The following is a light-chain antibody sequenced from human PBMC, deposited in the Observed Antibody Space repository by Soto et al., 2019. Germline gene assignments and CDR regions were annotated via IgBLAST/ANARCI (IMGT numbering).Light chain of an antibody. CDR1: SNDVGGFNY. CDR3: SSYTSINTVL. Sequence: QSVLTQPASVSGSPGQSITISCTGTSNDVGGFNYVSWYQHHPGKAPKLMIYEVSHRPSGVSNRFSGSRSGNTASLTISGLQAEDEADYYCSSYTSINTVLFGGETKVTVL. CDR2: EVS. V-gene: IGLV2-14*01. J-gene: IGLJ3*02.